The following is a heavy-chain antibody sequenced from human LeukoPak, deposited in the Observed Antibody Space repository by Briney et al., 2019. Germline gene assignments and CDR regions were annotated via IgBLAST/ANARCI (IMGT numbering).Heavy chain of an antibody. J-gene: IGHJ4*02. CDR2: INSDGSST. Sequence: AGGSLRLSCAASGFTFSSYWMHWVRQAPGKGLVWVSRINSDGSSTSYADSVKGRFTISRDNAKNTLYLQMNSLRAEDTAVYYCAKNGGGTDFDYWGQGTLVTVSS. D-gene: IGHD3-16*01. V-gene: IGHV3-74*01. CDR3: AKNGGGTDFDY. CDR1: GFTFSSYW.